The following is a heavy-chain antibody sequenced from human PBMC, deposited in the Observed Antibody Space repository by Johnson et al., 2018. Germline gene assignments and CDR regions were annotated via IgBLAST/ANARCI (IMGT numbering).Heavy chain of an antibody. V-gene: IGHV3-30-3*01. J-gene: IGHJ6*03. CDR1: GFTFSSYA. D-gene: IGHD5-24*01. Sequence: QVQLVESGGGVVQPGRSLRLSCAASGFTFSSYAMHWVRQAPGKGLEWVAVISYDGSNKYYADSVKGRFTISRDNSKNTLYLQMNSLRAEDTAVYYCARDRLGQRWLHHYYYYYMDVWGKGTTVTVS. CDR2: ISYDGSNK. CDR3: ARDRLGQRWLHHYYYYYMDV.